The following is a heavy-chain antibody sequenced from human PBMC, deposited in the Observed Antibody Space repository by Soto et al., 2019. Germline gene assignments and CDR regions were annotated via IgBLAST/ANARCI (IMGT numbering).Heavy chain of an antibody. CDR3: ARQKWFDY. J-gene: IGHJ4*02. D-gene: IGHD2-8*01. V-gene: IGHV4-59*08. Sequence: WTWIRQPPGKGLEWIGNIHYSDSTTYNPSLKSRVTISLDMSTNQVSLRLSSVTAADTAVYYCARQKWFDYWGQGTPVTVSS. CDR2: IHYSDST.